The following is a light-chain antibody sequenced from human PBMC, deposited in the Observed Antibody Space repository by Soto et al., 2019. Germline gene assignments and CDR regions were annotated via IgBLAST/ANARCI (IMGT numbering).Light chain of an antibody. CDR3: XQYVSWA. Sequence: EIVLTQSPGTLSVSPGERATLSCRASQTISSNYLAWYQQKPGQAPSLLIYGTSSRATGIPDRFSGSGSGTDFTLTISRLEPEDSAXXYCXQYVSWAFGQGTKVEI. CDR2: GTS. CDR1: QTISSNY. V-gene: IGKV3-20*01. J-gene: IGKJ1*01.